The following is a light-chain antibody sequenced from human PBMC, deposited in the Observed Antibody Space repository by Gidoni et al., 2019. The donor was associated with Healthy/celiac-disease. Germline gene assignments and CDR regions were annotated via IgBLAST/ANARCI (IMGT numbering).Light chain of an antibody. CDR1: RSAVGGYNY. CDR3: SSYTSSSTLV. Sequence: QSALTQPASVSGSPGQSITISCTGTRSAVGGYNYVYWYQQHPGKAPKLMIYEVSKRPSGVSNRFSGSKSGNTASLTISGFQAEDEADYYCSSYTSSSTLVFGGGTKLTVL. CDR2: EVS. V-gene: IGLV2-14*01. J-gene: IGLJ3*02.